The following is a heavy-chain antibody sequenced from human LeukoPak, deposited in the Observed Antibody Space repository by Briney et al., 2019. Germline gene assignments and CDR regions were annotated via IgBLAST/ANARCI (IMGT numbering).Heavy chain of an antibody. CDR2: IRYDGSNK. CDR1: GFTFSSYG. Sequence: GGSLRLSCAASGFTFSSYGMHWVRQAPGKGLEWVAFIRYDGSNKYYADSVKGRFTISRDNSKNTLYLQMNSLRAEDTAVYYCARDPQKYGDLYYFDYWGQGTLVTVSS. CDR3: ARDPQKYGDLYYFDY. J-gene: IGHJ4*02. D-gene: IGHD4-17*01. V-gene: IGHV3-30*02.